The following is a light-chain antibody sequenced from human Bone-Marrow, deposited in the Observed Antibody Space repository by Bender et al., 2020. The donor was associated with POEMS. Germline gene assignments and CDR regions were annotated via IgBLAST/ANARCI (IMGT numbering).Light chain of an antibody. CDR1: SNDVGAYNY. Sequence: QSALTQPASVSGSPGQSITISCTGTSNDVGAYNYVSWYQQYPGKAPQLMIYDVSNRPSGVSNRFSGSKSGKTASLTISGLQAEDEANYYCCSYAGSITHLLFGGGTKLTVL. CDR2: DVS. CDR3: CSYAGSITHLL. J-gene: IGLJ2*01. V-gene: IGLV2-14*01.